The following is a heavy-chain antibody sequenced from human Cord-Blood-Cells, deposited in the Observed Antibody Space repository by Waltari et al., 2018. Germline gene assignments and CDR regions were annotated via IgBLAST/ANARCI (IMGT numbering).Heavy chain of an antibody. Sequence: QVQLVQSGAEVKKPGSSVKVSCKASGGTFSSYAISWVRQAPGQGLEWMGGIIPTFGTANYAQKFQGRVTITADESTSTAYMELSSLRSEDTAVYYCARDPSYCGGDCYEGDYWGQGTLVTVSS. D-gene: IGHD2-21*01. J-gene: IGHJ4*02. V-gene: IGHV1-69*12. CDR1: GGTFSSYA. CDR2: IIPTFGTA. CDR3: ARDPSYCGGDCYEGDY.